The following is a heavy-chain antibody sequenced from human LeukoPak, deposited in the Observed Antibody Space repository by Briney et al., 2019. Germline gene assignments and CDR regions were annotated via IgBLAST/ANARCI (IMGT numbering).Heavy chain of an antibody. V-gene: IGHV3-21*01. J-gene: IGHJ4*02. CDR3: AKDFPPLTTVGRFDY. Sequence: GGSLRLSCAASGFTFSSYNMNWVRQAPGKGLEWVSSITSDSRYMYYADSVKGRFTISRDNSKNTLYLQMNSLRAEDTAVYYCAKDFPPLTTVGRFDYWGQGTLVTVSS. CDR1: GFTFSSYN. CDR2: ITSDSRYM. D-gene: IGHD4-23*01.